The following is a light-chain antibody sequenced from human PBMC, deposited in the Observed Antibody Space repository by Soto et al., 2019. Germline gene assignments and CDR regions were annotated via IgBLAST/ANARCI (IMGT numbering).Light chain of an antibody. Sequence: QLVLTQSSSASASLGSSVKLTCTLSSGHSSYIIAWHQQQPGKAPRFLMKLEQSGSYNKGSGLPDRFSGSSSGADRYLTISNLQFEAEADYYCETWDSNTWVFGGGTNLTVL. CDR1: SGHSSYI. J-gene: IGLJ3*02. CDR3: ETWDSNTWV. V-gene: IGLV4-60*02. CDR2: LEQSGSY.